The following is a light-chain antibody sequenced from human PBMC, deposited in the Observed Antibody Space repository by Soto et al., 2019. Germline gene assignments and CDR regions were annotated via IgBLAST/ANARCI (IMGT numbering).Light chain of an antibody. Sequence: QSVLTQPPSASGSPGQSVTISCTGTSSDVGGYKYVSWYQQHPGKAPKLMIFEVNKRPSGVPDRFSGSKSGNTASLTVSGLQAEDEGDYYCSSYAGINNLGVFGAGTKLTVL. CDR2: EVN. CDR1: SSDVGGYKY. CDR3: SSYAGINNLGV. J-gene: IGLJ1*01. V-gene: IGLV2-8*01.